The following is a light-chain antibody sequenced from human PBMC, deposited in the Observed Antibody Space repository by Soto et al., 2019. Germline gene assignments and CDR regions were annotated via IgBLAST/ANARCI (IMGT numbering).Light chain of an antibody. J-gene: IGKJ1*01. V-gene: IGKV1-27*01. Sequence: DIQMTQSPSSLSASVGDRVTITCRASQGIRNYLTWYQQKPGNVPKVLIYGASTLQSGVPSRFSGTGSGTDFTLTISSLQPEDVANYYCQKYNSAPKTFGQGTKVQIK. CDR3: QKYNSAPKT. CDR1: QGIRNY. CDR2: GAS.